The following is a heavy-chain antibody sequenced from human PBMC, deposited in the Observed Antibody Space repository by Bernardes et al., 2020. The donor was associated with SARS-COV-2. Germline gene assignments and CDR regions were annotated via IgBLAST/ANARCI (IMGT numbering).Heavy chain of an antibody. CDR1: GYTLTELS. CDR2: FDPEDGET. Sequence: ASVKVSCKVSGYTLTELSMHWVRQAPGKGLEWMGGFDPEDGETIYAQKFQGRVTMTEDTSTDTAYMELSSLRSEDTAVYYCATAPGAMVTDWFDPWGQGTLVTGSS. D-gene: IGHD5-18*01. J-gene: IGHJ5*02. V-gene: IGHV1-24*01. CDR3: ATAPGAMVTDWFDP.